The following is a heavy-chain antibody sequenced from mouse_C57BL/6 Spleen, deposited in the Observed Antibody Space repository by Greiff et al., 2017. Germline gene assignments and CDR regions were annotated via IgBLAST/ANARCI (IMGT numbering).Heavy chain of an antibody. J-gene: IGHJ4*01. D-gene: IGHD1-1*01. CDR2: IYPGNSDT. CDR1: GYTFTSYW. Sequence: EVQLVESGTVLARPGASVKMSCKTSGYTFTSYWMHWVKQRPGQGLEWIGAIYPGNSDTSYNQKFKGKAKLTAVTSASTAYMELSSLTNEDSAVYYCTSHYYGSSYGYAMDYWGQGTSVTVSS. V-gene: IGHV1-5*01. CDR3: TSHYYGSSYGYAMDY.